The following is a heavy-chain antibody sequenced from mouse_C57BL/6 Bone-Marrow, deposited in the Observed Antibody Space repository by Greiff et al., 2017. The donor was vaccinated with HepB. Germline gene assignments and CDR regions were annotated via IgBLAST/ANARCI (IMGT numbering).Heavy chain of an antibody. J-gene: IGHJ3*01. CDR3: ARGDYPAY. CDR2: ISDGGSYT. CDR1: GFTFSSYA. Sequence: EVKLVESGGGLVKPGGSLKLSCAASGFTFSSYAMSWVRQTPEKRLEWVATISDGGSYTDYPDNVKGRFTISRDNAKNNLYLQMSHLKSEDTAMYYCARGDYPAYWGQGTLVTVSA. D-gene: IGHD2-4*01. V-gene: IGHV5-4*03.